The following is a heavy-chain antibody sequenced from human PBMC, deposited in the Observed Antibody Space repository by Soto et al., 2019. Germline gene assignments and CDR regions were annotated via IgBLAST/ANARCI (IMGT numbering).Heavy chain of an antibody. Sequence: PGWSLRLSCAASGFTCSSYAMSWFRQAPGKGLELVSAISGSGGSTYYADSVKGRFTISRDNSKNTLYLQMNSLRAEDTAVYYCAKDLASIYDILNGYHYYYGMDVWGQGTTVTVSS. J-gene: IGHJ6*02. CDR2: ISGSGGST. CDR3: AKDLASIYDILNGYHYYYGMDV. CDR1: GFTCSSYA. V-gene: IGHV3-23*01. D-gene: IGHD3-9*01.